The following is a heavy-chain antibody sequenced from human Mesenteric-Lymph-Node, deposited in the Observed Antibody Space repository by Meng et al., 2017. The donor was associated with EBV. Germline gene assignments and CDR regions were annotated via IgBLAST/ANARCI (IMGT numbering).Heavy chain of an antibody. D-gene: IGHD3-10*01. CDR2: IVYVGTI. CDR3: ARQSLIDVTFNTSVGFVY. J-gene: IGHJ4*02. CDR1: VTSLFSSYDT. Sequence: VPGHAMPSDGRAPSAACSVTSLFSSYDTEFVFRRSPGNRLDCSGRIVYVGTIDYNPSLQDRPTRAVATSKNQCSLKVLSVTAADTAIYYCARQSLIDVTFNTSVGFVYWGRGTLVTVSS. V-gene: IGHV4-39*01.